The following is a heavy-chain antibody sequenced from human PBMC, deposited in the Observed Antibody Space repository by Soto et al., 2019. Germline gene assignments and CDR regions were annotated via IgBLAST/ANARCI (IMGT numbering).Heavy chain of an antibody. J-gene: IGHJ6*02. CDR1: GGSISSGGYY. CDR3: AKWEGLGSDYYYYAMDV. V-gene: IGHV4-31*03. D-gene: IGHD1-26*01. Sequence: TLSLTCTVSGGSISSGGYYWTWIRQHPGKGLEWIAYIYHSGYTFYNPSLKSRVTMSVDTSKNQFSLKLRSVTAADTAVYYCAKWEGLGSDYYYYAMDVWGQGTTVTVSS. CDR2: IYHSGYT.